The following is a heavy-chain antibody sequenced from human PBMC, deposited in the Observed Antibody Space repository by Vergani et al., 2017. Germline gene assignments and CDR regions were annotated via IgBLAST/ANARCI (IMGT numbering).Heavy chain of an antibody. CDR1: GASIRSSNYY. V-gene: IGHV4-39*07. D-gene: IGHD2-21*02. Sequence: QLQLQESGPGLVKPSATLSLTCSVSGASIRSSNYYWGWIRQPPGKGLEWIASIYYSGSTYYNPSLKSRVTISVDTSKNQFSLKLSSVTAADTAVYYCARNXYCGGDCYSDAFDIWGQGTMVTVSS. CDR2: IYYSGST. J-gene: IGHJ3*02. CDR3: ARNXYCGGDCYSDAFDI.